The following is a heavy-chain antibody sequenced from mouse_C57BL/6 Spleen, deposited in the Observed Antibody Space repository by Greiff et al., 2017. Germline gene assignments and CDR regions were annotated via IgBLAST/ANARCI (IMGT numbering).Heavy chain of an antibody. CDR2: ISSGGDYI. D-gene: IGHD2-2*01. CDR3: TRAGYDGYAMDY. CDR1: GFTFSSYA. Sequence: EVKLQESGEGLVKPGGSLKLSCAASGFTFSSYAMSWVRQTPEKRLEWVAYISSGGDYIYYADTVKGRFTISRDNARNTLYLQMSSLKSEDTAMYYCTRAGYDGYAMDYWGQGTSVTVSS. J-gene: IGHJ4*01. V-gene: IGHV5-9-1*02.